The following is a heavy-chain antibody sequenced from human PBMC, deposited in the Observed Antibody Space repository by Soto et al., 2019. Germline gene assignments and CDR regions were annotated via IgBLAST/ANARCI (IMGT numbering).Heavy chain of an antibody. J-gene: IGHJ3*02. CDR1: GFSFSGKNY. CDR3: ATWLQREHAFDI. D-gene: IGHD1-1*01. V-gene: IGHV3-53*01. CDR2: LYSSDGT. Sequence: DVQLEESGGGLIQPGGSLRLSCAASGFSFSGKNYLTWVRQAPGKGLEWVSALYSSDGTYYADSVKGRFSVSRDNSKNTFYLQLHSLRPEDTALYFCATWLQREHAFDIWGLGTKVTVSS.